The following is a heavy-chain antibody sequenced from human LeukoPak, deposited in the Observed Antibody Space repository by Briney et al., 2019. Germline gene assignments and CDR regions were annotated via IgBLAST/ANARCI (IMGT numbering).Heavy chain of an antibody. J-gene: IGHJ4*02. CDR1: GGSFSGYY. CDR2: INHSGST. Sequence: SETLSLTCAVYGGSFSGYYWSWIRQPPGKGLEWIGEINHSGSTNYNPSLKSRVTISVDTSKNQFSPKLSSVTAADTAVYYCARGREPSAKPYFDYWGQGTLVTVSS. D-gene: IGHD1-26*01. V-gene: IGHV4-34*01. CDR3: ARGREPSAKPYFDY.